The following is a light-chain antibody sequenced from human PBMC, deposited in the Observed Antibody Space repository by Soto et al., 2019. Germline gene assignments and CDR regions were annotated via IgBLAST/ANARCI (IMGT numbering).Light chain of an antibody. CDR1: QGISRW. CDR3: QQYYIFPGT. Sequence: DIQMTQSPSTLSASVGDRVTITCRASQGISRWLSWYQQKPGKAPMLLLYDASTLESVFPSRFSGTGSGTEFTIPITILEHADFATFYCQQYYIFPGTFCQGTKVAIK. CDR2: DAS. V-gene: IGKV1-5*01. J-gene: IGKJ1*01.